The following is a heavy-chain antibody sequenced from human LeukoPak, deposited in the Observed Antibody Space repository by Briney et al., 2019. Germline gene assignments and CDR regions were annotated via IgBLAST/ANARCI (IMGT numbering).Heavy chain of an antibody. D-gene: IGHD3-22*01. CDR2: INSDGSST. Sequence: GGSLTLSCAASGFTFSSYWMHWVRQAPGKGLVWVSRINSDGSSTSYADSVKGRFTISRDNAKNTLYLQMNSLRAEDTAVYYCARGYDSSGYYVFDYWGQGTLVTVSS. CDR3: ARGYDSSGYYVFDY. CDR1: GFTFSSYW. J-gene: IGHJ4*02. V-gene: IGHV3-74*01.